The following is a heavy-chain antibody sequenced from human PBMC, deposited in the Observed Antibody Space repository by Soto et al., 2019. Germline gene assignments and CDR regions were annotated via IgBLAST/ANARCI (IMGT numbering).Heavy chain of an antibody. CDR1: GFSFTTYG. J-gene: IGHJ4*02. CDR3: VKDHCGGVCYSHPYLDY. CDR2: IWYDGSKT. Sequence: QVQLVESGGGVVQPGGSLRLSCAASGFSFTTYGLHWVRQAPGKGLEWVAVIWYDGSKTYYADSVKGRFSISRDNSKNTLYLQMNSVRVEDTAMYYCVKDHCGGVCYSHPYLDYWGQGTLVTVSS. D-gene: IGHD2-21*02. V-gene: IGHV3-33*06.